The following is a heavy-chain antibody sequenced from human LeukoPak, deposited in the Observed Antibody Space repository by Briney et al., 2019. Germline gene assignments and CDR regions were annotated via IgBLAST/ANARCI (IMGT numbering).Heavy chain of an antibody. CDR3: ARGSYSLDY. CDR2: IWYDGSNN. D-gene: IGHD1-26*01. J-gene: IGHJ4*02. V-gene: IGHV3-33*01. CDR1: GFTFSSYG. Sequence: GGSLRLSCAASGFTFSSYGMHWVRQAPGKGLEWVALIWYDGSNNYYADSVKGRFTISRDNSKNTLYLQMSSLRAEDTAVYYCARGSYSLDYWGQGTLVTVSS.